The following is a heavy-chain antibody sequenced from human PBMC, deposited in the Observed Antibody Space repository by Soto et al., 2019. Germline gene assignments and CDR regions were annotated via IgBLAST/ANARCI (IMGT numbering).Heavy chain of an antibody. CDR1: GGSISSGGYY. CDR2: IYYSGST. Sequence: PSETLSLTCTVSGGSISSGGYYWSWIRQHPGKGLEWIGYIYYSGSTYYNPSLKSRVTISVDTSKNQFSLKLRSLRSDDTAVYYCARHSGVEGFGELVSAPDYYYGMDVWGQGTTVTVSS. J-gene: IGHJ6*02. V-gene: IGHV4-31*03. D-gene: IGHD3-10*01. CDR3: ARHSGVEGFGELVSAPDYYYGMDV.